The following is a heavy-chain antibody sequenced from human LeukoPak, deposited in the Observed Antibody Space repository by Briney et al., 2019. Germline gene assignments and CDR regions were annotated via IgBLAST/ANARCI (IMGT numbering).Heavy chain of an antibody. CDR1: KFTFSTYW. V-gene: IGHV3-7*01. CDR3: ARRRYSGSSQHFDY. J-gene: IGHJ4*02. D-gene: IGHD1-26*01. CDR2: IKQDGSEK. Sequence: GGSLRLSRAASKFTFSTYWMSWVRQAPGKGLEWVADIKQDGSEKYYVDSVKGRFTISRDNAKNSLYLQMNSLRAEDTAVYYCARRRYSGSSQHFDYWGLGTLVTVSS.